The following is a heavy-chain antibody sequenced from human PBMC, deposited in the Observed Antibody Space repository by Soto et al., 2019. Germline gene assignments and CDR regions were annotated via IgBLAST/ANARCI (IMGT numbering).Heavy chain of an antibody. CDR2: ISGSADST. CDR3: AKTRGAMIYAISVYGMDV. J-gene: IGHJ6*02. CDR1: GFSFSSLA. D-gene: IGHD2-8*01. V-gene: IGHV3-23*01. Sequence: EVQLLESGGGFIHPGGSLRLSCAASGFSFSSLAMNWVRQAPGKGLEWVSIISGSADSTFYADSVKGRFTISRDNSKSTLYLQINSLRAEDTAVYYCAKTRGAMIYAISVYGMDVWGQGTTVTVSS.